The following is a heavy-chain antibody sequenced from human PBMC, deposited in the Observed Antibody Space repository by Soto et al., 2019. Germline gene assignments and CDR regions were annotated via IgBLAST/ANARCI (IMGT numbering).Heavy chain of an antibody. V-gene: IGHV3-49*05. Sequence: ESGGGLLKPGRSLRLSCATSGFNFAGYAMTWFRQAPGKGLEWVGFTRGKAYGGTTEYAASVRGRFTISRDDSRRVAYLQMDSLRPEDTAVYFCVKARQHCSPYNCYTADYWGQGTLVTVSS. CDR1: GFNFAGYA. CDR2: TRGKAYGGTT. D-gene: IGHD1-20*01. CDR3: VKARQHCSPYNCYTADY. J-gene: IGHJ4*02.